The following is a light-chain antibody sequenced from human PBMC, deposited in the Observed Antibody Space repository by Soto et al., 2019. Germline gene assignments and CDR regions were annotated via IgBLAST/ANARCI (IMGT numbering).Light chain of an antibody. CDR1: QSVSNF. J-gene: IGKJ5*01. V-gene: IGKV3-11*01. CDR2: DAS. Sequence: EIVLTQSPATLSLSPGERATLSCRASQSVSNFLAWYQQKPGQAPRLLIYDASNRATGIPARFSGSGSGTAFTRTISRLEPEDFAVYYCQQSDTFGQGTRLEIK. CDR3: QQSDT.